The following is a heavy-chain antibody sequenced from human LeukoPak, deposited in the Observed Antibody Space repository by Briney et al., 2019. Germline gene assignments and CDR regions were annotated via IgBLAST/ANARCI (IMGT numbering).Heavy chain of an antibody. CDR2: ISSSSSYI. D-gene: IGHD3-16*01. CDR1: GFTVSSNY. Sequence: GGSLRLSCAASGFTVSSNYMSWVRQAPGKGLEWVSSISSSSSYIYYADSVKGRFTISRDNAKNSLYLQMNSLRAEDTAVYYCASEQRGGAFDIWGQGTMVTVSS. J-gene: IGHJ3*02. V-gene: IGHV3-21*01. CDR3: ASEQRGGAFDI.